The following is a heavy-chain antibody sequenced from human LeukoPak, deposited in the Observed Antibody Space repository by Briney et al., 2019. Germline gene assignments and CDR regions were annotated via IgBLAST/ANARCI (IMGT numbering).Heavy chain of an antibody. CDR1: GFTFSSYA. J-gene: IGHJ4*02. Sequence: GGSLRLSCAASGFTFSSYAMHWVRQAPGKGLEWLANIKQDGSEKYYVDSVKGRFTISRDNAKNSLYLQMNSLRAEDTAVYYCARGWEPFDYWGQGTLVTVSS. CDR2: IKQDGSEK. CDR3: ARGWEPFDY. D-gene: IGHD1-26*01. V-gene: IGHV3-7*01.